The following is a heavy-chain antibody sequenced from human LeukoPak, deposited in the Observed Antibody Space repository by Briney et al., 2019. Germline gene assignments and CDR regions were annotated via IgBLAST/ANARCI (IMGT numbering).Heavy chain of an antibody. J-gene: IGHJ4*02. Sequence: PGGSLRLSCAASGFTFSSYAMSWVRQAPGKGLEWVSAISGSGGSTYYADSVKGRFTISRDNSKNALYLQMNSLRAEDTAVYYCAKVGYSSGLGPFDYWGQGTLVTVSS. V-gene: IGHV3-23*01. CDR1: GFTFSSYA. CDR3: AKVGYSSGLGPFDY. CDR2: ISGSGGST. D-gene: IGHD6-19*01.